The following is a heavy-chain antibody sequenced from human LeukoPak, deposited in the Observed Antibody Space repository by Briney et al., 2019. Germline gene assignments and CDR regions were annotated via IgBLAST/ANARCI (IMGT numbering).Heavy chain of an antibody. CDR3: VYSGDYEKGY. Sequence: GGPLRLSCAASGFTFSSYWMSWLRQAPEKGLEWVANIKQDGSEKYYVDSVKGRFTISRDNAKNSLYLQMKSLRAKDTAVYYCVYSGDYEKGYWGQGTLVTVSS. V-gene: IGHV3-7*01. D-gene: IGHD4-17*01. CDR2: IKQDGSEK. J-gene: IGHJ4*02. CDR1: GFTFSSYW.